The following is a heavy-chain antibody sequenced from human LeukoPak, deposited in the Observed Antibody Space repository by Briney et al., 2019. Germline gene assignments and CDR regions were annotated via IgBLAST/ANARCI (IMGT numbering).Heavy chain of an antibody. J-gene: IGHJ3*02. CDR3: VKMHYDFWSAFHI. D-gene: IGHD3-3*01. Sequence: ASVKVSCKASGYTFTGNYMHWVQQAPGQGLEWMGWINPRSGGTNYAQKFQGRVTMTRDTSITTAYMELSRLRSDDTAVYYCVKMHYDFWSAFHIWGQGTMVTVSS. V-gene: IGHV1-2*02. CDR1: GYTFTGNY. CDR2: INPRSGGT.